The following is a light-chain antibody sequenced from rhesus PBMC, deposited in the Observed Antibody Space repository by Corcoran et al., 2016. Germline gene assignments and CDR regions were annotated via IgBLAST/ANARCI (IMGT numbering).Light chain of an antibody. CDR1: QGISNW. CDR2: RAS. CDR3: QQHVNSPWT. Sequence: DIQMTQSPSSLSASVGDRVTITCRASQGISNWLAWYQQKPEKAPTLLIYRASKLETGVPSWFSGSGSGTDFPLTINSLQPEDIATYYGQQHVNSPWTFGQGTKVEIK. V-gene: IGKV1-69*01. J-gene: IGKJ1*01.